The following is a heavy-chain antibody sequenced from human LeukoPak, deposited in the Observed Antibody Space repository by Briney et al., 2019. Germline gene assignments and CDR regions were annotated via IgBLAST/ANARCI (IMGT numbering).Heavy chain of an antibody. CDR3: ARDCSSTNCYGNY. CDR2: IKQDGNEI. CDR1: GLTFSNYW. Sequence: PGGSLRLSCSASGLTFSNYWMSWVRQAPGKGLEWVAIIKQDGNEIYYVDSMKGRFTISRDNAKNSLYLHMNSLRAEDTAVYYCARDCSSTNCYGNYWGQGTLVTVSS. D-gene: IGHD2-2*01. J-gene: IGHJ4*02. V-gene: IGHV3-7*01.